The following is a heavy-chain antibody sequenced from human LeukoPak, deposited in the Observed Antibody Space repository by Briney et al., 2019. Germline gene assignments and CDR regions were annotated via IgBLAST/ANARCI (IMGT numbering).Heavy chain of an antibody. V-gene: IGHV3-21*01. Sequence: GGSLRLSCAASGFTFSSYAMSWVRQAPGKGLEWVSSISSSSSYIYYADSVKGRFTISRDNAKNSLYLQMNSLRAEDTAVYYCARGIAAAGSGYWGQGTLVTVSS. CDR3: ARGIAAAGSGY. D-gene: IGHD6-13*01. CDR1: GFTFSSYA. J-gene: IGHJ4*02. CDR2: ISSSSSYI.